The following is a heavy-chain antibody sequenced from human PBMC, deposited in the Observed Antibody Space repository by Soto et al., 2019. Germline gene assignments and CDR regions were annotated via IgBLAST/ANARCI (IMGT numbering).Heavy chain of an antibody. CDR1: GGAIRRYY. CDR3: ARDLWGYCGTDCFPLDV. D-gene: IGHD2-21*02. V-gene: IGHV4-59*01. J-gene: IGHJ6*02. CDR2: MYNTGST. Sequence: QVQLQESGPGLVKPSETLSLTCTVSGGAIRRYYWSWIRQPPVKGLEWIGYMYNTGSTVYNPSFKGRVTISVDTSKNQFSLKLNSVTAADTAVYYCARDLWGYCGTDCFPLDVWGQGTTVTVSS.